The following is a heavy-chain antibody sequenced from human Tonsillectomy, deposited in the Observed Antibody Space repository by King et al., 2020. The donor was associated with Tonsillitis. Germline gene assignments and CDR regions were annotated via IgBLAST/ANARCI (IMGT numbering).Heavy chain of an antibody. Sequence: QLQESGPGLVKPSETLSLTCTVSGGSISSFYWSWIRQPPGKGLEWIGYIYYSGSTNYNPSLKSRVTISVDTSKNQFSLKLSSVTAADTAVYYCARGHIVVVEAFDIWGQGTMVTVSS. J-gene: IGHJ3*02. CDR2: IYYSGST. D-gene: IGHD2-21*01. CDR3: ARGHIVVVEAFDI. CDR1: GGSISSFY. V-gene: IGHV4-59*01.